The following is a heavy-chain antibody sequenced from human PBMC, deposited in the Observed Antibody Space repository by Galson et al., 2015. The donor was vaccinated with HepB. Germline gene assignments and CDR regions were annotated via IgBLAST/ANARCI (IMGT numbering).Heavy chain of an antibody. D-gene: IGHD3-9*01. J-gene: IGHJ6*02. CDR3: ARWGHIWTGYWGHYYDGSDV. Sequence: SVKVSCKASGYTFISYGVSWVRQAPGQGLEWMGWISAYHGNTNYAQKVQGRVTMTTDTSTSTAYMELRSLRSDDTAVYYCARWGHIWTGYWGHYYDGSDVGGQGTTVTVSS. V-gene: IGHV1-18*01. CDR2: ISAYHGNT. CDR1: GYTFISYG.